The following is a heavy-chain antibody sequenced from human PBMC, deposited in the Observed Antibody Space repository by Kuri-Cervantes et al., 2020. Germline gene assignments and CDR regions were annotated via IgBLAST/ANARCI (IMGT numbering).Heavy chain of an antibody. V-gene: IGHV4-34*01. CDR3: ARGRIAAAGTRWFDP. CDR1: GFTFSSYA. CDR2: INHSGST. Sequence: ESLKISCAASGFTFSSYAMSWIRQPPGKGLEWIGEINHSGSTNYNPSLKSRVTISVDTSKNQFSLKLSSVTAADTAVYYCARGRIAAAGTRWFDPWGQGTLVTVSS. J-gene: IGHJ5*02. D-gene: IGHD6-13*01.